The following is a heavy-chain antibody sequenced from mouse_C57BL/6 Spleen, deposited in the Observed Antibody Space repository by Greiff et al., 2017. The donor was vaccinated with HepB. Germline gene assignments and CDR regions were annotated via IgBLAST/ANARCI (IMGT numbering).Heavy chain of an antibody. J-gene: IGHJ2*01. V-gene: IGHV1-82*01. CDR2: IYPGDGDT. Sequence: VQLQQSGPELVKPGASVKISCKASGYAFSSSWMNWVKQRPGKGLEWIGRIYPGDGDTNYNGKFKGKATLTADKSSSTAYMQLSSLTSEDSAVYFCARSGTTKGYFDYWGQGTTLTVSS. CDR1: GYAFSSSW. CDR3: ARSGTTKGYFDY. D-gene: IGHD1-1*01.